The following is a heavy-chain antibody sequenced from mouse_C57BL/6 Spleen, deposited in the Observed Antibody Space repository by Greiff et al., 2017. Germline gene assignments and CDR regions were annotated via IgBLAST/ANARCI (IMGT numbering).Heavy chain of an antibody. CDR2: IHPNSGST. CDR3: ARIITTVVAYYFDY. J-gene: IGHJ2*01. V-gene: IGHV1-64*01. Sequence: QVQLQQPGAELVKPGASVKLSCKASGYTFTSYWMHWVKQRPGQGLEWIGMIHPNSGSTNYNEKFKSKATLTVDKSPSTAYMQLSSLTSADSAVYYCARIITTVVAYYFDYWGQGTTLTVAS. CDR1: GYTFTSYW. D-gene: IGHD1-1*01.